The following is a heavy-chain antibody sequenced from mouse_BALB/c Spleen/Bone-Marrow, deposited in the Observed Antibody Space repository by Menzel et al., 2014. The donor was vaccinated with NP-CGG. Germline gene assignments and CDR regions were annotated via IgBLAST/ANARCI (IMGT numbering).Heavy chain of an antibody. CDR3: ARDVGYGNYFVY. V-gene: IGHV7-1*02. CDR1: GFTFSDFY. Sequence: EEQLQESGGGLVQPGDSLRLSCATSGFTFSDFYMVWVRQPPGKRLEWIAASRNKDKYYTTEYSASVKGRFIVSRDTSQSVLYLQMNALRAEDTAIYYCARDVGYGNYFVYWGQGTLVTVSA. CDR2: SRNKDKYYTT. J-gene: IGHJ3*01. D-gene: IGHD2-10*02.